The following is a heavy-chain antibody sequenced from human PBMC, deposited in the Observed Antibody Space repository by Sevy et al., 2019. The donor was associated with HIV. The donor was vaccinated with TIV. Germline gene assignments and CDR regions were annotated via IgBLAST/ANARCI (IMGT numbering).Heavy chain of an antibody. J-gene: IGHJ3*02. CDR3: TKDTDSGSYLNDAFDI. CDR2: LNGSGGRT. Sequence: GGSLRLSCAASGFTFSSFAMSWVRQTPGKGLEWVSGLNGSGGRTYYPDSVKGRFTISRDNSKNTQYLQMNSLRAEDTAVYYCTKDTDSGSYLNDAFDIWGQGTMVTVSS. V-gene: IGHV3-23*01. D-gene: IGHD1-26*01. CDR1: GFTFSSFA.